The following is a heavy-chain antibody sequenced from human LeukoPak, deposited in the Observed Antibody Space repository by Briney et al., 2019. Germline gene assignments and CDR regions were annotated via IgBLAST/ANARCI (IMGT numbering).Heavy chain of an antibody. CDR2: INPSGGST. CDR1: GYTFSSYY. D-gene: IGHD3-9*01. CDR3: ARRYYDILTGYYLLDY. V-gene: IGHV1-46*01. J-gene: IGHJ4*02. Sequence: GASVKVSCKASGYTFSSYYMYWVRQAPGQGLEWMGIINPSGGSTTYARKFQGRVTMTRDTSTSTVYMELSSLRSEDTAVYYCARRYYDILTGYYLLDYWGQGTLVTVSS.